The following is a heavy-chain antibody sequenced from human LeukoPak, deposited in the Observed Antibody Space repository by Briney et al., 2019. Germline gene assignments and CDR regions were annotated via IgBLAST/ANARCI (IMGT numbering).Heavy chain of an antibody. V-gene: IGHV1-69*13. J-gene: IGHJ4*02. D-gene: IGHD4-23*01. Sequence: ASVKVSCKASGGTFSSYAISWVRQAPGQGLEWMGGIIPIFGTANYAQKFQGRVTITADESTSTAYMELSSLRSEDTAVYYCTRDYGGNSGGGFYWGQGTLVTVSS. CDR2: IIPIFGTA. CDR1: GGTFSSYA. CDR3: TRDYGGNSGGGFY.